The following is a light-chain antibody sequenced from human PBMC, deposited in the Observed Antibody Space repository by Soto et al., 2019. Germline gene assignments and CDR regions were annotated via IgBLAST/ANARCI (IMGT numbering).Light chain of an antibody. J-gene: IGKJ2*01. CDR1: QSVSSSY. CDR2: GVS. V-gene: IGKV3-20*01. CDR3: QQYGSSPPYT. Sequence: EIVLTQSPGILSLSPGERATLSCRASQSVSSSYLAWYQQKPGQAPRLLIYGVSNRATGIPDRFSASGSKTNFTLTISRLEPEDFAVYYCQQYGSSPPYTFGQGTKLEIK.